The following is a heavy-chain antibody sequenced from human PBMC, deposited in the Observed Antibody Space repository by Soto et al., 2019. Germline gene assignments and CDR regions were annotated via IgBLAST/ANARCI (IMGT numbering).Heavy chain of an antibody. J-gene: IGHJ6*02. V-gene: IGHV1-69*06. Sequence: QVQLVQSGAEMRKPGSSVKVSCKSSGGTFSNYAISWVRQASGQGLEWLGGVIPAFNSAQYAPKFQGRVAITEDTSTSPAYMELSSLTSEDTAVYYCGMRANRGMDVWGQGTKVIVSS. D-gene: IGHD2-8*01. CDR1: GGTFSNYA. CDR3: GMRANRGMDV. CDR2: VIPAFNSA.